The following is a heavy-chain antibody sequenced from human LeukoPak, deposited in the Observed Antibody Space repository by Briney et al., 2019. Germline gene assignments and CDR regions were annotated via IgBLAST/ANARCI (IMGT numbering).Heavy chain of an antibody. Sequence: PETLSVTCSVSGGSISSSGYYWRWIRQPAGGGLGSVGYIYHSGSTNYNPSLKRRVTISVDTSKNQFSLKLISVTAADTAVYYCASALRQQLVTGWFDPWGQGTLVTVSS. V-gene: IGHV4-61*08. CDR3: ASALRQQLVTGWFDP. D-gene: IGHD6-13*01. CDR2: IYHSGST. J-gene: IGHJ5*02. CDR1: GGSISSSGYY.